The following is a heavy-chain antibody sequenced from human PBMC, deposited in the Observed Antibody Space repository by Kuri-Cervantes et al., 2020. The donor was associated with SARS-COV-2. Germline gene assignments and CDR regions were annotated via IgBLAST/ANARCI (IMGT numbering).Heavy chain of an antibody. Sequence: GGSLRLSCAASGFTFSDYYMNWVRQAPGKGLEWVSSISRSSTIYCADSVKGRFTISRDNAKNSLYLQMNSLRAEDTAVYYCASLGWTADWYFDLWGRGTLVTVSS. CDR1: GFTFSDYY. V-gene: IGHV3-69-1*02. D-gene: IGHD3/OR15-3a*01. CDR2: ISRSSTI. CDR3: ASLGWTADWYFDL. J-gene: IGHJ2*01.